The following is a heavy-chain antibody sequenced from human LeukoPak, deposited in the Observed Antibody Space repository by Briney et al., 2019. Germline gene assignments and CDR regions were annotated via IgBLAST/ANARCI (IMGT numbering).Heavy chain of an antibody. D-gene: IGHD6-13*01. J-gene: IGHJ4*02. CDR2: IYYSGST. CDR3: ARPPPPRYSSSPGGDY. CDR1: GFTFSTYW. Sequence: GSLRLSCAASGFTFSTYWMSWVRQPPGKGLEWIGSIYYSGSTYYNPSLKSRVTISVDTSKNQFSLKLSSVTAADTAVYYCARPPPPRYSSSPGGDYWGQGTLVTVSS. V-gene: IGHV4-39*01.